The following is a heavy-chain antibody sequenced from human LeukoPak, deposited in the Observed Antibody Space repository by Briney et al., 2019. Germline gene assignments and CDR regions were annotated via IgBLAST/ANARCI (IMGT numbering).Heavy chain of an antibody. V-gene: IGHV3-48*01. D-gene: IGHD3-3*01. J-gene: IGHJ6*02. Sequence: PGGSLRLSCAASGFTFSSYSMTWVRQAPGKGLEWVSYISSSSSTIYYADSVKGRFTISRDNAKNSLYLQMHSLRAEDTAVYYCARAGPRAYYDFWSGYPEYGMDVWGQGTTVTVSS. CDR1: GFTFSSYS. CDR2: ISSSSSTI. CDR3: ARAGPRAYYDFWSGYPEYGMDV.